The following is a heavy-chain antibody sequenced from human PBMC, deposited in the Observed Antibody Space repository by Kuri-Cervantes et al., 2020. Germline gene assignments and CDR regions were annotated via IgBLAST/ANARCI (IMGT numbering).Heavy chain of an antibody. Sequence: GESLKISCAASGFTFSSYAMHWVRQAPGKGLEWVAVLSYDGIHKYYADSVKGRFTISRDNAKNSLYLQMNSLRAEDTAVYYCARVPAAGTAGYWGQGTLVTVSS. CDR2: LSYDGIHK. J-gene: IGHJ4*02. V-gene: IGHV3-30-3*01. CDR1: GFTFSSYA. CDR3: ARVPAAGTAGY. D-gene: IGHD6-13*01.